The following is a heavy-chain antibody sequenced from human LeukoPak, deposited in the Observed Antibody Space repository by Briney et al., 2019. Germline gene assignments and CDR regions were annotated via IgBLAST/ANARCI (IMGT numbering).Heavy chain of an antibody. V-gene: IGHV1-69*05. CDR1: GGTFSSYA. Sequence: SVKVSCKASGGTFSSYAISWVRQAPGQGLEWMGGIIPIFGTADYAQKFQGRVTITTDESTSTAYMELSSLRSEDTAVYYCARGGMYYYYMDVWGKGTTVTVPS. CDR3: ARGGMYYYYMDV. D-gene: IGHD5-12*01. CDR2: IIPIFGTA. J-gene: IGHJ6*03.